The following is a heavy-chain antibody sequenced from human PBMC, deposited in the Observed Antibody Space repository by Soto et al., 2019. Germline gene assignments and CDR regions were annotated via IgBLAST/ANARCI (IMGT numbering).Heavy chain of an antibody. D-gene: IGHD3-10*01. CDR2: INHSGST. V-gene: IGHV4-34*01. Sequence: SETLSLTCAIYGGSFSGYYWSWIRQPPGKGLEWIGEINHSGSTNYNPSLKSRVTISVDTSKNQFSLKLSSVTAADTAVYYCARVLLWFGELLYVRRYNWFDPWGQGTLVTVSS. CDR1: GGSFSGYY. J-gene: IGHJ5*02. CDR3: ARVLLWFGELLYVRRYNWFDP.